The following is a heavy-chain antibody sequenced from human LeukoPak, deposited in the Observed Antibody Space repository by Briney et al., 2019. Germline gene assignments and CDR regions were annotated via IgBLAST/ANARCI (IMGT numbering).Heavy chain of an antibody. CDR3: ARPYYYGSGSYYEIDY. CDR2: IYPGDSDT. CDR1: GCSFTSYW. Sequence: RHGESLKISCKGSGCSFTSYWIGWVRQMPGKGLEWMGIIYPGDSDTRYSPSFQGQVTISADKSISTAYLQWSSLKASDTAMYYCARPYYYGSGSYYEIDYWGQGTLVTVSS. D-gene: IGHD3-10*01. V-gene: IGHV5-51*01. J-gene: IGHJ4*02.